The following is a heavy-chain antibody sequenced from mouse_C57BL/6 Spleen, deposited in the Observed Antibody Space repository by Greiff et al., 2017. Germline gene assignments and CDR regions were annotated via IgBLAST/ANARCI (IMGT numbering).Heavy chain of an antibody. D-gene: IGHD2-3*01. CDR2: IDPETGGT. Sequence: QVQLQQSGAELVRPGASVTLSCKASGYTFTDYEMHWVKQTPVHGLEWIGAIDPETGGTAYNQKFKGKAILTADKSSSTAYMELRSLTSEASSVYYCTRYCDGYSAWFAYWGQGTLVTVSA. J-gene: IGHJ3*01. CDR1: GYTFTDYE. V-gene: IGHV1-15*01. CDR3: TRYCDGYSAWFAY.